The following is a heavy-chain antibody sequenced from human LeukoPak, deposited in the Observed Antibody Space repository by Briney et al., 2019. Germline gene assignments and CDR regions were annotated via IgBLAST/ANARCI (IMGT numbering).Heavy chain of an antibody. D-gene: IGHD3-10*01. CDR1: GFTFSSYG. J-gene: IGHJ4*02. V-gene: IGHV3-30*18. CDR2: ISYDGSNK. CDR3: AKGLGSV. Sequence: PGGSLRLSCAASGFTFSSYGMHWVRQAPGKGLEWVAVISYDGSNKYYADSVKGRFTISRDNSKNTLYLQMNSLRAEDTAVYHCAKGLGSVWGQGTLVTVSS.